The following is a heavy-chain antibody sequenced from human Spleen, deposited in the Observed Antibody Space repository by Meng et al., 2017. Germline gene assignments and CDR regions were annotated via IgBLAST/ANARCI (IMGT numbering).Heavy chain of an antibody. CDR2: ISSSSSYI. V-gene: IGHV3-21*01. Sequence: GESLKISCAASGFTFSSYSMNWVRQAPGKGLEWVSSISSSSSYIYYADSVKGRFTISRDNAKNSLYLQMNSLRAEDTAVYYCARAPPYGDYDNWFDPWGQGTLVTVSS. CDR3: ARAPPYGDYDNWFDP. J-gene: IGHJ5*02. CDR1: GFTFSSYS. D-gene: IGHD4-17*01.